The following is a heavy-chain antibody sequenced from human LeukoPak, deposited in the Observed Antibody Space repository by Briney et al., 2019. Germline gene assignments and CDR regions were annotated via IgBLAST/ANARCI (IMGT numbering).Heavy chain of an antibody. CDR1: GFTFSDYY. V-gene: IGHV3-11*01. Sequence: GGSLRLSCAASGFTFSDYYMSWIRQAPGKGLEWVSYISSSGSTIYYADSVKGRFTISRDNAKNSLYLQMNSLRAEDTAVYYCAREKYGSGSYFQIPSWTFDYWGQGTLVTVSS. CDR2: ISSSGSTI. CDR3: AREKYGSGSYFQIPSWTFDY. D-gene: IGHD3-10*01. J-gene: IGHJ4*02.